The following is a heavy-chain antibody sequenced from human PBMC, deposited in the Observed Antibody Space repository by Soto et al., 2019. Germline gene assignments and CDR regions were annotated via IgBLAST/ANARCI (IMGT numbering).Heavy chain of an antibody. CDR1: GYTFSSSG. CDR3: ARDEGVASGN. J-gene: IGHJ4*02. D-gene: IGHD5-12*01. Sequence: QVQLVQSGAEVKKPGASVKVSCKASGYTFSSSGMHWVRQAPGQRPEWMGWINSGNDDTKYSQKFHDRVTITRDTSASTAYMELSSLTSEDTAVYYCARDEGVASGNWGQGTLVTVSS. CDR2: INSGNDDT. V-gene: IGHV1-3*01.